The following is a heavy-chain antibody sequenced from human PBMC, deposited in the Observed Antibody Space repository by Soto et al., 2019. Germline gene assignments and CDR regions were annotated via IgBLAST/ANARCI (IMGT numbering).Heavy chain of an antibody. CDR1: GFPFSTYW. CDR2: INNDGSTT. Sequence: VGSLRLSCAASGFPFSTYWMHWVRQAPGKGPVWVSRINNDGSTTRYADSVKGRFTISRDNAKNTLYLQMNSLRAEDTAVYYCASQGLYYYGLDVWGQGTTVTVSS. V-gene: IGHV3-74*01. J-gene: IGHJ6*02. CDR3: ASQGLYYYGLDV.